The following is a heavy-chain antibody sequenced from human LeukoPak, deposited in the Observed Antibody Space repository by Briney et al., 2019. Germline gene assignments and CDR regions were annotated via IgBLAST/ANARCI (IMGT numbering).Heavy chain of an antibody. Sequence: SETLSLTCTVSGGSISSYYWSWIRQPPGKGLEWIGYIYYSGSTNYNPSLKSRVTMSVDTSKNQFSLKLSSVTAADTAVYYCARGGYYDSGELHDAFDIWGQGTMVTVSS. D-gene: IGHD3-22*01. CDR3: ARGGYYDSGELHDAFDI. CDR1: GGSISSYY. V-gene: IGHV4-59*12. J-gene: IGHJ3*02. CDR2: IYYSGST.